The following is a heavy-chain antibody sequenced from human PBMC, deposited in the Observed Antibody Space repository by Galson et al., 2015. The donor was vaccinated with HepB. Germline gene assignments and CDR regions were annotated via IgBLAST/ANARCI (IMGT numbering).Heavy chain of an antibody. V-gene: IGHV1-18*04. CDR1: GYTFTSYG. D-gene: IGHD3-3*01. CDR2: ISAYNGNT. CDR3: ARGARARYYDFWSGYQDNWFDP. J-gene: IGHJ5*02. Sequence: CKASGYTFTSYGISWVRQAPGQGLEWMGWISAYNGNTNYAQKLQGRVTMTTDTSTSTAYMELRSLRSDDTAVYYCARGARARYYDFWSGYQDNWFDPWGQGTLVTVSS.